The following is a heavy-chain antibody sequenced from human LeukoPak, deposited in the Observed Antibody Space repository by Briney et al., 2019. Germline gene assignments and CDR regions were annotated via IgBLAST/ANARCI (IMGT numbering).Heavy chain of an antibody. Sequence: GGSLRLSCAASGFTFSSHWMNWVRQAPGKGLEWVANIKEDGSEKDYVDSVKDRFTISRDNAKNSLYLQMDSLRAEDTAVYYCARDRIGGEEYWGQGTLVTVSS. D-gene: IGHD3-16*01. V-gene: IGHV3-7*01. CDR3: ARDRIGGEEY. J-gene: IGHJ4*02. CDR2: IKEDGSEK. CDR1: GFTFSSHW.